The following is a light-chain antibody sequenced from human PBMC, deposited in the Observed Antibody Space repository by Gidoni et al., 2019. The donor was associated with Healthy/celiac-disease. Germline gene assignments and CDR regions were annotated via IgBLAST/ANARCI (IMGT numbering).Light chain of an antibody. Sequence: QSALTQPASVSGSPGQSLTISCTGTSSDVGSYNLVSWYQQHPGTAPKLMIYEVSKRPSGVSNRFSGSKSGNTASLTISGLQAEDEADYYCCSYAGSSTCGVFGGGTKLTVL. CDR3: CSYAGSSTCGV. CDR1: SSDVGSYNL. V-gene: IGLV2-23*02. CDR2: EVS. J-gene: IGLJ3*02.